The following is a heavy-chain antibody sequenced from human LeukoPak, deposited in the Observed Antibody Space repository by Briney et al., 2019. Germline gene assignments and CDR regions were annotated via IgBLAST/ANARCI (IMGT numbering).Heavy chain of an antibody. CDR3: ARGPIGGLRKGFDI. J-gene: IGHJ4*02. CDR2: INTHNGAT. D-gene: IGHD1-26*01. V-gene: IGHV1-18*01. CDR1: GGTFSSYA. Sequence: ASVKVSCKASGGTFSSYAISWVRQAPGQGLEWMGWINTHNGATNYAQHFQGRVTMTTDTAVTTAYMDLDGLISDDAAVYFCARGPIGGLRKGFDIWGQGTLVTVSS.